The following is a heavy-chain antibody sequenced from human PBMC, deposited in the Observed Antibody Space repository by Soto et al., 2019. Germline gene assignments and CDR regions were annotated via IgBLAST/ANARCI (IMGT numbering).Heavy chain of an antibody. CDR2: IRSKANSYAT. CDR1: GFTFSGSA. CDR3: TRLPTTVTRSDY. V-gene: IGHV3-73*01. D-gene: IGHD4-17*01. J-gene: IGHJ4*02. Sequence: EVQLVESGGGLVQPGGSLKLSCAASGFTFSGSAMHWVRQASGKGLEWVGRIRSKANSYATAYAASVKGRFTISRDDSKNTSYLQMNSLKTEDTAVYYCTRLPTTVTRSDYWGQGTLGTGSS.